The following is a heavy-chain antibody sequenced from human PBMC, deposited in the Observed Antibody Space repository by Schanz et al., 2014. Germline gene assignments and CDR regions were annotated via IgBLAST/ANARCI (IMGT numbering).Heavy chain of an antibody. CDR1: GITFSGYS. CDR2: ISSSSSYT. Sequence: EVQLVESGGGLAQPGGSLRLSCAASGITFSGYSMNWVRQAPGKGLEWVSYISSSSSYTNYADSVKGRFTISRDNAKNSLYLQMNSLRAEDTAVYYCVPMSIAAHWGQGTLVTVSS. V-gene: IGHV3-48*04. D-gene: IGHD6-6*01. CDR3: VPMSIAAH. J-gene: IGHJ4*02.